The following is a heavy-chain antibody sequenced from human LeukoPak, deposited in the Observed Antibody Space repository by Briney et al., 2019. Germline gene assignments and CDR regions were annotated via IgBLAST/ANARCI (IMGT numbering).Heavy chain of an antibody. CDR2: IDPSGGST. CDR1: GYTFTNYY. D-gene: IGHD5-18*01. V-gene: IGHV1-46*01. J-gene: IGHJ4*02. Sequence: ASVKVSCKASGYTFTNYYMHWVRQAPGQGLEWMGIIDPSGGSTSYAQKFQGRVTMTSDTSTSTVYLELSSLRSEDTAVYYCARVWVASYIYGPTDYWGQGTLVTVSS. CDR3: ARVWVASYIYGPTDY.